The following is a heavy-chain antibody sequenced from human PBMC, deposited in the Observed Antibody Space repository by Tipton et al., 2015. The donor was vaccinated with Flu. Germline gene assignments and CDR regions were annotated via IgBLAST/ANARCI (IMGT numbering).Heavy chain of an antibody. D-gene: IGHD2-15*01. Sequence: GLVKPSQTLSLTCGISGDSVSSNSAAWNWIRQPPGKGLEWIGYVHKDSSGGTRYNPSLKSRVSMSIDTSTRQFSLRLNSVTAADTAVYYCARAICISGTCRTFDYWGQGILVTVSS. J-gene: IGHJ4*02. V-gene: IGHV4-61*01. CDR1: GDSVSSNSAA. CDR3: ARAICISGTCRTFDY. CDR2: VHKDSSGGT.